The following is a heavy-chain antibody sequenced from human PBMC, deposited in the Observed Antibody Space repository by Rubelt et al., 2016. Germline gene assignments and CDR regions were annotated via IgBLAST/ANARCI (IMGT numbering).Heavy chain of an antibody. Sequence: QVQLVQSGAEVKKPGSSVKVSCKASGGTFSSYAISWVRQAPGQGLEWMGGIIPIFGTANYAQKFQGRVTITADKSTSTAYMELSSLGSEDTAVYYCASPPYDILTGYDYYYGMDVWGQGTTVTVSS. J-gene: IGHJ6*02. CDR2: IIPIFGTA. V-gene: IGHV1-69*06. D-gene: IGHD3-9*01. CDR3: ASPPYDILTGYDYYYGMDV. CDR1: GGTFSSYA.